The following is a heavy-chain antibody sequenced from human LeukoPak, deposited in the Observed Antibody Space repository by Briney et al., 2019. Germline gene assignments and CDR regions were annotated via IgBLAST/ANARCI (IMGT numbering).Heavy chain of an antibody. V-gene: IGHV3-30-3*01. Sequence: PGGSLRLSCAASGFTFSSYAMHWVRQPPGKGLEWEAVISYDGSNKYYADSVKGRFTISRDNSKNTLYLQMNSLRAEDTAVYYCARDINEIAAAGTGFDYWGQGTLVTVSS. CDR3: ARDINEIAAAGTGFDY. D-gene: IGHD6-13*01. CDR1: GFTFSSYA. J-gene: IGHJ4*02. CDR2: ISYDGSNK.